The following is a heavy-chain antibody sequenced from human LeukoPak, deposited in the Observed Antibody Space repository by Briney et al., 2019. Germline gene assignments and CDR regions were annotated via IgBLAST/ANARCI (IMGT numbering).Heavy chain of an antibody. CDR2: ISYDGSKK. CDR1: GFTFSSYG. CDR3: APGWPQLINY. J-gene: IGHJ4*02. D-gene: IGHD5-24*01. V-gene: IGHV3-30*03. Sequence: PGGSLRLTCAASGFTFSSYGMQWVRQAPGKGLEWVAVISYDGSKKYYADSVKGRFTISRDNSKNTLYLQMNSLRAEDTAVYYCAPGWPQLINYWGQGTLVTVSS.